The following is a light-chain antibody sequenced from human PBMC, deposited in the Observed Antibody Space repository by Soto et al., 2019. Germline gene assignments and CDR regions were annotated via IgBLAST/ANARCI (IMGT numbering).Light chain of an antibody. CDR2: EVS. CDR3: SSYTSISSLGV. J-gene: IGLJ1*01. CDR1: GSDVGSYKY. Sequence: QSVLTQPSSVSGSPGQSITISCTGTGSDVGSYKYVSWYQQPPGKTPKLIIFEVSNRPSGVSDRFSGSKSGNRASLTTSGLQAEDEADYYCSSYTSISSLGVFGTGTKVTVL. V-gene: IGLV2-14*01.